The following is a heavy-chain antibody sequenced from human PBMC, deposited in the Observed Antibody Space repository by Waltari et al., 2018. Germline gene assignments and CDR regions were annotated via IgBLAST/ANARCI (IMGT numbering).Heavy chain of an antibody. CDR3: ARVRPAYSGSYYPDY. J-gene: IGHJ4*02. V-gene: IGHV3-53*01. D-gene: IGHD1-26*01. CDR2: MYDGGIK. Sequence: EVQLVESGGGLIQPGGSLRLSCAASGFTVSSNYMSWVRQAPGKGLEWGSVMYDGGIKCYEDSVNGGFTISRDNSKNTLYLQMNSLRAEDTAVYYCARVRPAYSGSYYPDYWGQGTLVTVSS. CDR1: GFTVSSNY.